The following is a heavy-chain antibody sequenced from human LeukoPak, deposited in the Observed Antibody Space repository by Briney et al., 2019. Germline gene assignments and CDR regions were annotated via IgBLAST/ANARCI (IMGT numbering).Heavy chain of an antibody. CDR2: FDPEDGET. CDR1: GYTLTELS. D-gene: IGHD1-26*01. Sequence: ASVKVSCKVSGYTLTELSMHWVRQAPGKGLEWMGGFDPEDGETIYAQKFQGRVTMAEDTSTDTAYMELSSLRSEDTAVYYCATYQWELLPYYYFDYWGQGTLVTVSS. V-gene: IGHV1-24*01. CDR3: ATYQWELLPYYYFDY. J-gene: IGHJ4*02.